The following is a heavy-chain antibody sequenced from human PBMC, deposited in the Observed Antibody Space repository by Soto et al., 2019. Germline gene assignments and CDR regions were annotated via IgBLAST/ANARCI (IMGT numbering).Heavy chain of an antibody. D-gene: IGHD2-15*01. J-gene: IGHJ6*03. CDR1: GGSISSYY. V-gene: IGHV4-59*01. Sequence: SETLSLTCXVSGGSISSYYWSWIRQPPGKGLEWIGYIYYSGSTNYNPSLKSRVTISVDTSKNQFSLKLSSVTAADTAVYYCARGYRYCSGGSCYSGYYYYYMDVWGKGTTVTVSS. CDR3: ARGYRYCSGGSCYSGYYYYYMDV. CDR2: IYYSGST.